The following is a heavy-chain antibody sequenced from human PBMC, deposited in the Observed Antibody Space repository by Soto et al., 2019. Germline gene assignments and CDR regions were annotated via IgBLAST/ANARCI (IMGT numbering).Heavy chain of an antibody. CDR1: GFTFSSYA. CDR2: IGGGGGGST. J-gene: IGHJ3*02. V-gene: IGHV3-23*01. CDR3: AKAHCSGGSCYSRDAFDI. D-gene: IGHD2-15*01. Sequence: GGSLRLSCAASGFTFSSYAMSWVRQAPGKGLEWVSGIGGGGGGSTYYTDSVKGRFTISRDNSKNTLDLQMNSLRAEDTAVYYCAKAHCSGGSCYSRDAFDIRGQGTMVTVSS.